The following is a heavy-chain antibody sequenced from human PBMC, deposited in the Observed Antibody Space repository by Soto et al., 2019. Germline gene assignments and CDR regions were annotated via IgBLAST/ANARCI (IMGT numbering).Heavy chain of an antibody. V-gene: IGHV1-18*04. J-gene: IGHJ3*02. CDR1: GYTFTNHG. CDR2: INPYNANV. D-gene: IGHD3-16*01. CDR3: ARDRVAGIWGDAFDI. Sequence: QVQLVQSGAEVKKPGASVKVSCKTSGYTFTNHGINWVRQAPGQGLEWMGWINPYNANVNYAQKLQGRVTMTTDTSTRTAYMGLWSRKSDDTAVDYCARDRVAGIWGDAFDIWGQGTMVTVSS.